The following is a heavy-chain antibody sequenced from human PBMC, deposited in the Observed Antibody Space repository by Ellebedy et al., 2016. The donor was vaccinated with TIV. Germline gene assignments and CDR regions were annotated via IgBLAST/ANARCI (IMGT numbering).Heavy chain of an antibody. V-gene: IGHV3-7*03. J-gene: IGHJ4*02. CDR3: ARTYGNTRPEY. CDR2: IKQDGSEK. D-gene: IGHD1/OR15-1a*01. CDR1: GFIFSSFA. Sequence: GESLKISCAASGFIFSSFAMFWVRQAPGKGLEWVANIKQDGSEKYYVDSVKGRFTISRDNAKNSVYLQMNSLRVDDTAVYYCARTYGNTRPEYWGQGTLVTVSS.